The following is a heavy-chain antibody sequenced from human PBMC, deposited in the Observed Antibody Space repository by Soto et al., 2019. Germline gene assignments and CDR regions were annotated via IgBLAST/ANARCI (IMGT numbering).Heavy chain of an antibody. Sequence: QVQLVQSGAEVKKPGSSVKVSCQASGDTFSSYTISWVRQAPGQGLEWMGRITPVVGLTNYAQKFQGRVTXXXXXXXXXXXXXXXXXXXXXXXXXXXXXXXXXXXIYYFDHWGQGTLVTVSS. CDR1: GDTFSSYT. CDR3: XXXXXXXXIYYFDH. CDR2: ITPVVGLT. V-gene: IGHV1-69*02. J-gene: IGHJ4*02.